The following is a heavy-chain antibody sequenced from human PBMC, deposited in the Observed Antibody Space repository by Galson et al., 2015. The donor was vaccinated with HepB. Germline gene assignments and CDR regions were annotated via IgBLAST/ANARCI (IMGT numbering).Heavy chain of an antibody. Sequence: QSGAEVKKPGESLRISCKGSGYSFTSYWISWVRQMPEKGLEWMGKIEPSDSYTNYSPSFQGHVTISADKSISTAYLQWSSLKASDTAMYYCVCTSYGLQKNYWGQGTLVTVSS. J-gene: IGHJ4*02. CDR2: IEPSDSYT. D-gene: IGHD2-2*01. CDR1: GYSFTSYW. V-gene: IGHV5-10-1*01. CDR3: VCTSYGLQKNY.